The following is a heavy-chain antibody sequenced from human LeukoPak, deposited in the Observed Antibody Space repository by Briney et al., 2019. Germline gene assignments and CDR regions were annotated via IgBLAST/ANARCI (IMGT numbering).Heavy chain of an antibody. V-gene: IGHV4-59*12. CDR2: IYYSGST. Sequence: PSETLSLTCTVSGGSISSYYWSWIRQPPGKGLEWIGYIYYSGSTNYNPSLKSRVTISVDTSKNQFSLKLSSVTAADTAVYYCARAYFDYGDYALDYWGQGTLVTVSS. J-gene: IGHJ4*02. CDR3: ARAYFDYGDYALDY. D-gene: IGHD4-17*01. CDR1: GGSISSYY.